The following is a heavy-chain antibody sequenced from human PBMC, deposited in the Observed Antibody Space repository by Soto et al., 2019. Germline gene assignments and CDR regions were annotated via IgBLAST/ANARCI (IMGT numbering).Heavy chain of an antibody. CDR3: ARDQIVVVPAATHYYYYYGMDV. CDR1: GFTFSSYG. V-gene: IGHV3-33*01. D-gene: IGHD2-2*01. CDR2: IWYDGSNK. J-gene: IGHJ6*02. Sequence: PGGSLRLSCAASGFTFSSYGMHWVRQAPGKGLEWVAVIWYDGSNKYYADSVKGRFTISRDNSKNTLYLQMNSLRAEDTAVYYCARDQIVVVPAATHYYYYYGMDVWGQGTTVTVSS.